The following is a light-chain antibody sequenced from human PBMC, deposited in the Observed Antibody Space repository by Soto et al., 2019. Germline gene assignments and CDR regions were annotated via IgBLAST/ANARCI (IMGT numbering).Light chain of an antibody. CDR2: EVT. J-gene: IGLJ2*01. Sequence: QSALTQPPSASGSPGQSVTISCTGTSSDVGAYNFVSWYQQHPGKAPKLMIYEVTKRPSGVPGRFSGSKSGNTASLTVSGLQAEDEADYYCSSYAGSNSVVFGGGTQLTAL. V-gene: IGLV2-8*01. CDR3: SSYAGSNSVV. CDR1: SSDVGAYNF.